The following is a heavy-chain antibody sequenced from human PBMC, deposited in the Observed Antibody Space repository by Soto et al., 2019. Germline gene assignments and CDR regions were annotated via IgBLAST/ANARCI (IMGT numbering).Heavy chain of an antibody. D-gene: IGHD2-15*01. Sequence: GGSLRLSCAASGFTFSGSAMHWVRQASGKGLEWVGRIRSKANSYATAYAASVKGRFTISRDDSKNTAYLQMNSLKTEDTAVYYCTTSGGNYCYYGMDVWGQGTTVTVSS. CDR3: TTSGGNYCYYGMDV. CDR2: IRSKANSYAT. J-gene: IGHJ6*02. V-gene: IGHV3-73*01. CDR1: GFTFSGSA.